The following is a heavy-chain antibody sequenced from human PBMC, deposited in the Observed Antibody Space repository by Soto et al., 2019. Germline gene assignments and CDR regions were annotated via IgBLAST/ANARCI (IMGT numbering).Heavy chain of an antibody. V-gene: IGHV2-5*02. CDR2: IYWDDDK. CDR3: IQSRCGGDCLQSYASYYYYGMDV. Sequence: QITLKESGPTLVKPTQTLTLTCTFSAFSLSTGGVGVGWIRQPPGKALEWLALIYWDDDKRYSPSLRSRLTIPKDTSKNQVVLTMNNMDPVDTATYYCIQSRCGGDCLQSYASYYYYGMDVWGQGTTVTVSS. J-gene: IGHJ6*02. D-gene: IGHD2-21*02. CDR1: AFSLSTGGVG.